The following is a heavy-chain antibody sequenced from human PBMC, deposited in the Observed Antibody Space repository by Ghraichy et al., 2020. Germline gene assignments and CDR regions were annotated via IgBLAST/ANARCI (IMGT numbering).Heavy chain of an antibody. CDR2: INPRGGTT. J-gene: IGHJ4*02. CDR1: GYTFIDYY. CDR3: ARKASSVVYAGYYFDY. D-gene: IGHD2-8*02. Sequence: ASVKVSCKASGYTFIDYYIYWLRQAPGQGLEWMGIINPRGGTTTYTQKLQGRVTMTRDTSTNTVYMEVSSLRSEDTAVYYCARKASSVVYAGYYFDYWGQGTLVTVSS. V-gene: IGHV1-46*04.